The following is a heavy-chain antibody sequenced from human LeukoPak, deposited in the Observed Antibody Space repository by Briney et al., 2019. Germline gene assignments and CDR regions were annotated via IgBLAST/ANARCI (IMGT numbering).Heavy chain of an antibody. Sequence: GGSLRLSCAASGFTFSDYWMHWVRQAPGKGLVWVSRIISDGTDTTYADSVKGRFTMSRDNAKNTLYLQMNSLRAEDTAVYYCASLYSYGMDVWGQGTTVTVSS. D-gene: IGHD2-2*02. CDR3: ASLYSYGMDV. CDR2: IISDGTDT. V-gene: IGHV3-74*01. J-gene: IGHJ6*02. CDR1: GFTFSDYW.